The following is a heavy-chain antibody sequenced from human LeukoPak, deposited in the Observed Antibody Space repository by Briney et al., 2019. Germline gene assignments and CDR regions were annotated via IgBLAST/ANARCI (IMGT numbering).Heavy chain of an antibody. V-gene: IGHV4-31*03. CDR2: IYYSGST. J-gene: IGHJ1*01. CDR3: ARGASVAVAGTRYFQH. CDR1: GGSISSGAYS. Sequence: PSQTLSLTCTVSGGSISSGAYSWSWIRQHPGKGLEWIGYIYYSGSTYYNPSLKSRVTISVDTSKNQFSLKLSSVTAADTAVYYCARGASVAVAGTRYFQHWGQGTLVTVSS. D-gene: IGHD6-19*01.